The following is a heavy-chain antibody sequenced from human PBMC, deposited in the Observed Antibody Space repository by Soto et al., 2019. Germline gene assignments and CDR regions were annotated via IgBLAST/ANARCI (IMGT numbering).Heavy chain of an antibody. V-gene: IGHV4-34*01. CDR1: GGSFSGYY. Sequence: SEALSVTCAVHGGSFSGYYWRWIRQPPGKGLEWIGEINHSGSTNYNPSLKSRVTISVDTSKNQFSLKLSSVTAADTAVYYCARGFKALRWSYYYYGMDVWGQGTTVTVSS. D-gene: IGHD4-17*01. J-gene: IGHJ6*02. CDR2: INHSGST. CDR3: ARGFKALRWSYYYYGMDV.